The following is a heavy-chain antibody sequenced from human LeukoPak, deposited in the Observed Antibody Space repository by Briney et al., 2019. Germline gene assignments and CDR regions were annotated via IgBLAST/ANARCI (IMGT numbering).Heavy chain of an antibody. Sequence: GGSLRLSCAASGFTFSSYGMHWVRQAPGKGLEWVSAISGSGGSTYYADSVKGRFTISRDNSKNTLYLQMNSLRPEDTAVYFCAKDPSYFGSGTYPVLMDVWGQGTTVTVSS. CDR2: ISGSGGST. D-gene: IGHD3-10*01. V-gene: IGHV3-23*01. J-gene: IGHJ6*02. CDR1: GFTFSSYG. CDR3: AKDPSYFGSGTYPVLMDV.